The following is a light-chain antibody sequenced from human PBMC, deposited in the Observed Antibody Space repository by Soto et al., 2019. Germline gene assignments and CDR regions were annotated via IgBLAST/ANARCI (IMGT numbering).Light chain of an antibody. CDR1: QSVSRNF. CDR3: QQRSNWPPWT. V-gene: IGKV3-11*01. CDR2: DAS. Sequence: EIVMTQSPATLSVSPGERATLSCRASQSVSRNFLVWYQQKPGQAPRLLIYDASNRATGIPARFSGSGSGTDFTLTISSLEPEDFAVYYCQQRSNWPPWTFGQGTKVDIK. J-gene: IGKJ1*01.